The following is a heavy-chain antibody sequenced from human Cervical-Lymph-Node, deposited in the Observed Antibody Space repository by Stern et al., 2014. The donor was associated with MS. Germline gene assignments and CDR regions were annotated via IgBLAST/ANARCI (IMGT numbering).Heavy chain of an antibody. CDR3: ARDLSGNNYDSPGDDFDY. J-gene: IGHJ4*02. Sequence: EVQLVESGGGLVQPGGSLRLSCRASGFTFTNYWMHWVRQAPGTGLVWVSRIREAARYSSYADSVKGRFTISRDNAKNLFYLQMNSLRDDDTAVYYCARDLSGNNYDSPGDDFDYCGQGTRVTVSS. CDR2: IREAARYS. CDR1: GFTFTNYW. V-gene: IGHV3-74*01. D-gene: IGHD2-21*02.